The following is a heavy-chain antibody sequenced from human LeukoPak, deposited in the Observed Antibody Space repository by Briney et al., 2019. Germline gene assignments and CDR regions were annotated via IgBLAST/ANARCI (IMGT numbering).Heavy chain of an antibody. CDR3: ASCSGGSCRSDAFDN. CDR1: GFTFSSYS. CDR2: ISSSSSYI. V-gene: IGHV3-21*01. D-gene: IGHD2-15*01. Sequence: GGSLRLSCAASGFTFSSYSMNWVRQAPGKGLEWVSSISSSSSYIYYADSVKGRFTISRDNAKNSLYLQMNSLRADDTAVYYCASCSGGSCRSDAFDNWGQGTMVTVSS. J-gene: IGHJ3*02.